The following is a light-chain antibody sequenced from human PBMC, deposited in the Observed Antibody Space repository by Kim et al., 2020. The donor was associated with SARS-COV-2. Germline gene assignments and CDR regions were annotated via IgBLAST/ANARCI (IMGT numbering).Light chain of an antibody. CDR2: DVN. Sequence: CTQTSSYVGGYNYVSWYQQHPGKAPKLMIYDVNNRPSGVSNRFSGSKSGNTASLTISGLQAEDEADYYCSSYTSSSTGVFGGGTQLTVL. V-gene: IGLV2-14*03. CDR3: SSYTSSSTGV. J-gene: IGLJ2*01. CDR1: SSYVGGYNY.